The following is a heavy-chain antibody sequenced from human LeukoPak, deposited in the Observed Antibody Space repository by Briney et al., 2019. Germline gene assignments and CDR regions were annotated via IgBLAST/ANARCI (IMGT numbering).Heavy chain of an antibody. CDR2: ISWNSGSI. CDR1: GFTFDDYA. V-gene: IGHV3-9*03. Sequence: GRSLRLSCAASGFTFDDYARHWVRQAPGKGLEWVSGISWNSGSIGYADSVKGRFTISRDNAKNSLYLQMNSLRAEDMALYYCAKDKSRFLEWLSFDYWGQGTLVTVSS. J-gene: IGHJ4*02. CDR3: AKDKSRFLEWLSFDY. D-gene: IGHD3-3*01.